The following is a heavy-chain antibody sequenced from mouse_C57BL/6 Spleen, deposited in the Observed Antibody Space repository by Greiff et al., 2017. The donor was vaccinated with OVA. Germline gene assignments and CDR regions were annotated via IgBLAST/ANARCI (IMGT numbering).Heavy chain of an antibody. J-gene: IGHJ3*01. CDR1: GYAFSSSW. Sequence: VKLQESGPELVKPGASVKISCKASGYAFSSSWMNWVKQRPGKGLEWIGRIYPGDGDTNYNGKFKGKATLTADKSSSTAYMQLSSLTSEDSAVYFCAREGSDYGSSSWFAYWGQGTLVTVSA. D-gene: IGHD1-1*01. V-gene: IGHV1-82*01. CDR2: IYPGDGDT. CDR3: AREGSDYGSSSWFAY.